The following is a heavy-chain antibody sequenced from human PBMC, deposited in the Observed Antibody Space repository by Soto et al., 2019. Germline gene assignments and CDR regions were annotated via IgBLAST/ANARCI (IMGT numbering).Heavy chain of an antibody. CDR3: ARVDGNCGGDCYYIIDY. D-gene: IGHD2-21*02. CDR1: GGSIRSGGYS. J-gene: IGHJ4*02. CDR2: IYHSGST. V-gene: IGHV4-30-2*02. Sequence: SETLSLTCAVSGGSIRSGGYSWSWIRKPPGKGLEWIGYIYHSGSTYYNPSLKSRVTISVDRSKNQFSLKLSSVTAADTAVYYCARVDGNCGGDCYYIIDYWGQGTLVTVSS.